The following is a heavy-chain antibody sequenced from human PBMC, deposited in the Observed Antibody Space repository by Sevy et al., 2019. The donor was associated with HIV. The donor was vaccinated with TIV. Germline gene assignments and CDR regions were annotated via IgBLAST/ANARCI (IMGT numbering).Heavy chain of an antibody. Sequence: SETLSLTCAVYGGSFSCYYWSWIRQLPGKGLEWIGEINHSGSTNYNPSLKSRVTISVDTSKNQFSLKLCSVTAADTAVYYCARDGISRWFDSWGQGTVVTVSS. CDR1: GGSFSCYY. J-gene: IGHJ5*01. CDR3: ARDGISRWFDS. V-gene: IGHV4-34*01. CDR2: INHSGST. D-gene: IGHD3-3*01.